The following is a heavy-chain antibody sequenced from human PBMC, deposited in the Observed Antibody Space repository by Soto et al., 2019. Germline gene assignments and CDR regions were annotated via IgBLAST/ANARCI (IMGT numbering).Heavy chain of an antibody. J-gene: IGHJ4*02. CDR3: TTLYCSSTSCYWPY. CDR2: IKSKTDGGTT. CDR1: GFTFSNAL. D-gene: IGHD2-2*01. Sequence: GGSLRLSCAASGFTFSNALMSWVRQAPGKGLEWVGRIKSKTDGGTTDYAAPVKGRFTISRDDSKNTLHLQMNSLKTEDTAVYYCTTLYCSSTSCYWPYWGQGTLVTVSS. V-gene: IGHV3-15*01.